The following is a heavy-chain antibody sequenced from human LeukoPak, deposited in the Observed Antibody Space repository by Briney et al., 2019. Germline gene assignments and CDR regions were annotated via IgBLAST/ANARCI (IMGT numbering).Heavy chain of an antibody. J-gene: IGHJ4*02. CDR2: IKSDGSI. CDR3: ARGYGISH. CDR1: GFTFSSYA. Sequence: GGSLRLSCAASGFTFSSYAMSWVRQAPGKGLVWVSRIKSDGSISYADSVKGRFTISRDNANSTLYLQMNSLRAEDTAIYYCARGYGISHWGQGTLVTVSS. V-gene: IGHV3-74*01. D-gene: IGHD3-9*01.